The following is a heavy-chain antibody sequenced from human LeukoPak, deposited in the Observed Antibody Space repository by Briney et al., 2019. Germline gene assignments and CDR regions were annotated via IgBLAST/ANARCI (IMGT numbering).Heavy chain of an antibody. Sequence: GGSLRLSCAASGFTFSDHYMDWVRQAPGKGLEWVGRIRNEANSYTTEYAASVKGRFTISRDDSKNSLFLQMNSLKTEDTAVYYCARVGYSYGSYYFDYWGQGTLVTVSS. CDR1: GFTFSDHY. CDR2: IRNEANSYTT. D-gene: IGHD5-18*01. V-gene: IGHV3-72*01. J-gene: IGHJ4*02. CDR3: ARVGYSYGSYYFDY.